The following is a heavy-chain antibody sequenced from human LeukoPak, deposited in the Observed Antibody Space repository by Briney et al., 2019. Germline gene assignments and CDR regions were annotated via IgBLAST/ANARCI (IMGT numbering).Heavy chain of an antibody. J-gene: IGHJ6*03. D-gene: IGHD3-22*01. V-gene: IGHV1-69*05. CDR3: ARGLGYYDSSGYSFYMDV. CDR1: GGTFSSYA. Sequence: SVKVSCKASGGTFSSYAISWVRQAPGQGLEWMGRIIPIFGTANYAQKFQGRVTITTDEPTSTAYMGLSSLRSEDTAVYYCARGLGYYDSSGYSFYMDVWGKGTTVTVSS. CDR2: IIPIFGTA.